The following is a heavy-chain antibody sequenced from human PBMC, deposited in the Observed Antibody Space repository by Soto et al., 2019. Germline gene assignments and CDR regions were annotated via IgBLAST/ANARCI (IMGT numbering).Heavy chain of an antibody. D-gene: IGHD1-1*01. CDR3: AREPATAKPEGVDF. Sequence: ASVKVSCKASGYTFSDYYIHWVRQAPGQGLEWMGWINPNSGGTKYAPKFQGGVTMTRDTSITTAYMELSRLRSGDTAVYYCAREPATAKPEGVDFWGQGTLVTAPQ. J-gene: IGHJ4*02. CDR2: INPNSGGT. CDR1: GYTFSDYY. V-gene: IGHV1-2*02.